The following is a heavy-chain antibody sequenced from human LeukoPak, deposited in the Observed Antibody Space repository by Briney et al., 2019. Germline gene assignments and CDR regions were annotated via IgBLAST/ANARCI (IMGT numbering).Heavy chain of an antibody. CDR1: AFPSSSYN. CDR3: ARGSGVQVWSSLGY. V-gene: IGHV3-21*01. J-gene: IGHJ4*02. Sequence: GGSLRLSCAASAFPSSSYNMNWVRQAPGKGLEWVSSISSSGSYIYYADSVKGRFTISRDNAKNSLHLQMNSLRAEDTAVYYCARGSGVQVWSSLGYWGQGTLVTVSS. D-gene: IGHD5-18*01. CDR2: ISSSGSYI.